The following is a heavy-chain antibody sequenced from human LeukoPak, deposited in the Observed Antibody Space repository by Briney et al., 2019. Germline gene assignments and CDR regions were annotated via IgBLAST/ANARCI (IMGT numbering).Heavy chain of an antibody. V-gene: IGHV3-21*04. CDR1: GFTFSSYS. CDR2: ISSSSTYI. CDR3: AKAGGYCSGGSCYSDYYYGMDV. D-gene: IGHD2-15*01. J-gene: IGHJ6*02. Sequence: GGSLRLSCAASGFTFSSYSMNWVRKTPGKGLEWVSSISSSSTYIYYADSVKGRFTISRDNSKNTLYLQMNSLRAEDTAVYYCAKAGGYCSGGSCYSDYYYGMDVWGQGTTVTVSS.